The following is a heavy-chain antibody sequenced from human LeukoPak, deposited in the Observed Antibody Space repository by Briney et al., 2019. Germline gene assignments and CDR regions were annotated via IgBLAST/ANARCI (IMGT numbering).Heavy chain of an antibody. CDR1: VGTFSSYA. CDR3: ARVGGSGSYTSHYFDY. D-gene: IGHD3-10*01. J-gene: IGHJ4*02. V-gene: IGHV1-69*13. CDR2: IIPIFTTA. Sequence: GASVKVSFKASVGTFSSYAISWVRQAHGQGQELKGGIIPIFTTANHAHKFQGRVTITADESTSTAYMELSSLISEDTAVYYCARVGGSGSYTSHYFDYWGQGTLVTVSS.